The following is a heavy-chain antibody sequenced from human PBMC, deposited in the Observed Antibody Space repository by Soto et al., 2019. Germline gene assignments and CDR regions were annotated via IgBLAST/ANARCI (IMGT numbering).Heavy chain of an antibody. Sequence: PSETLSLTCTVSGGSISSYYWSWIRQPPGKGLGWIGYIYYSGSTNYNPSLKSRVTISVDTSKNQFSLKLSSVTAADTAVYYCARGEQWLVPFDYWGQGTLVTVSS. CDR1: GGSISSYY. J-gene: IGHJ4*02. V-gene: IGHV4-59*12. CDR2: IYYSGST. CDR3: ARGEQWLVPFDY. D-gene: IGHD6-19*01.